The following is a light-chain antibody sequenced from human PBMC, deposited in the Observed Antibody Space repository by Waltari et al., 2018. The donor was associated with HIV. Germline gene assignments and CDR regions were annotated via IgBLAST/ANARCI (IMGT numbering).Light chain of an antibody. CDR3: CAYAGSYSVV. V-gene: IGLV2-11*01. CDR2: DFS. CDR1: NKAVGFSDY. J-gene: IGLJ2*01. Sequence: QSPLTQPRSMSGSPGQSVTIPVPGTNKAVGFSDYLSWFQQHPGKVPKLIISDFSKRPPGVPDRFSGSKSDNTASLTISGLQPEDEAHYYCCAYAGSYSVVFGGGTKLTVL.